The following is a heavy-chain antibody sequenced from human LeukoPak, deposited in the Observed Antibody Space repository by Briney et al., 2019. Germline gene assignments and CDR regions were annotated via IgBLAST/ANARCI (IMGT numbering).Heavy chain of an antibody. V-gene: IGHV3-15*01. Sequence: GGSLRLSCAASGFTFSNAWMSWVRQAPGKGLEWVGRIKSKTDGGTTDYAAPVKGRFTISRDDSKNTLYLQMNSLKTEDTAVYYCTTDPPLRDLGAFDIWGQGTMVTVSS. D-gene: IGHD7-27*01. CDR3: TTDPPLRDLGAFDI. J-gene: IGHJ3*02. CDR2: IKSKTDGGTT. CDR1: GFTFSNAW.